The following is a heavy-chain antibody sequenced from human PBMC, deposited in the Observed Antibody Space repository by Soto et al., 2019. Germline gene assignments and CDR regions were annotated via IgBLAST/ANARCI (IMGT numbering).Heavy chain of an antibody. CDR2: ISYDGSNK. Sequence: PGGSLRLSCAASGFTFSSYAMHWVRQAPGKGLEWVAVISYDGSNKYYADSVKGRFTISRDNSRNTLYLQMNSLRAEDTAVYYCARDRYDFWSGYRFYYYGMDVWGQGTTVTVSS. CDR1: GFTFSSYA. J-gene: IGHJ6*02. V-gene: IGHV3-30-3*01. CDR3: ARDRYDFWSGYRFYYYGMDV. D-gene: IGHD3-3*01.